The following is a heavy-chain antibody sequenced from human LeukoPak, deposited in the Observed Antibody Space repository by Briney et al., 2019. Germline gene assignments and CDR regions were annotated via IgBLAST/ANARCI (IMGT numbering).Heavy chain of an antibody. J-gene: IGHJ4*02. D-gene: IGHD3-22*01. Sequence: GGSLRLSCAASGFTFSSYAMTRVRQAPGKGLEWVSAISGGGGSTYYADSVKGRFTVSRDNSKNTLYLQMNSLRAEDTAVYYCAKRYDSKQYYFDYWGQGTLVTVSS. CDR1: GFTFSSYA. CDR3: AKRYDSKQYYFDY. CDR2: ISGGGGST. V-gene: IGHV3-23*01.